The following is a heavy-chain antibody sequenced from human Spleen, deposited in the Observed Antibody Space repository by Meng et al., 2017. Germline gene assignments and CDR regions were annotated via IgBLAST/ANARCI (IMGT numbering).Heavy chain of an antibody. J-gene: IGHJ4*02. D-gene: IGHD6-13*01. CDR3: ARDEDISAAGKLFGDY. CDR1: GSTFPDYG. CDR2: INPKSGDT. Sequence: QVLRGQSGAEVKKPGASVKFPCKASGSTFPDYGLHWVRRAPGQGLEWMGRINPKSGDTHYAQRFQGRVTMAGDKSISTAYMELSGLRSDDTAMYYCARDEDISAAGKLFGDYWGQGTLVTVSS. V-gene: IGHV1-2*06.